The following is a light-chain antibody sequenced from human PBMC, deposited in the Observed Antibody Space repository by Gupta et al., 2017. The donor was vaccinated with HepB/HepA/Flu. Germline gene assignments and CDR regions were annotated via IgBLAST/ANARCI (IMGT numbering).Light chain of an antibody. Sequence: QSALTQPRSVSGSPGQSVTISCTGTSSDVGGYNYVSWYQQHPGKAPKLMIYDGNKRAAGVPDRFSGSKSGNTASLTISGLQAEDEDDYYCSSYAGSYTVLFGGGTKLTVL. CDR1: SSDVGGYNY. CDR3: SSYAGSYTVL. CDR2: DGN. V-gene: IGLV2-11*01. J-gene: IGLJ2*01.